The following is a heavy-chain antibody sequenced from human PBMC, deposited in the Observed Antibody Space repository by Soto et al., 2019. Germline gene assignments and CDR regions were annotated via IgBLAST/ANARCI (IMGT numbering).Heavy chain of an antibody. CDR3: ARWPQPLVTADPYAVDV. Sequence: QVQLVQSGTEVKKPGSSVKVSCKASGGTFSSSGFSWVRQAPGQGHEWMGMIVPSLDTTKYAQKFQARVTITADQFTSTAYIELSSLRSEDTDVYYCARWPQPLVTADPYAVDVWGQGTRVIVSS. V-gene: IGHV1-69*09. D-gene: IGHD2-21*02. CDR1: GGTFSSSG. J-gene: IGHJ6*02. CDR2: IVPSLDTT.